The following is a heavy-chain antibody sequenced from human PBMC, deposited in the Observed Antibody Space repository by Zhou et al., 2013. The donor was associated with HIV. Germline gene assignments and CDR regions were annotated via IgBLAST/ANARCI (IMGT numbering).Heavy chain of an antibody. D-gene: IGHD3-10*01. Sequence: QVQLVQSGAEVKKPGASVKVSCKASGYTFTKYGIHWVRQVPGQRLEWMGWINDAFGTTRYSLKFQGRVTFTRDTSARTSYMELRSLKSEDTAVYYCARSPSMVRGVGRYSGMDVWGQGDHSRRLL. CDR3: ARSPSMVRGVGRYSGMDV. V-gene: IGHV1-3*01. CDR1: GYTFTKYG. J-gene: IGHJ6*02. CDR2: INDAFGTT.